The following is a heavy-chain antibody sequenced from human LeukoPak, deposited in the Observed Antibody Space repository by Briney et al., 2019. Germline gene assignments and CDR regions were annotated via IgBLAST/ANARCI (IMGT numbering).Heavy chain of an antibody. CDR3: ASQQIGYCTNGVCYTFDF. D-gene: IGHD2-8*01. J-gene: IGHJ4*02. V-gene: IGHV7-4-1*02. Sequence: ASVKVSCKASGYTFTSYAINWVRQAPGQGLEWMGWINTNTGNPTYAQGFTGRFVFSLDTSVSTAYLQISSLKAEDSAVYYCASQQIGYCTNGVCYTFDFWGQGALVTVSS. CDR1: GYTFTSYA. CDR2: INTNTGNP.